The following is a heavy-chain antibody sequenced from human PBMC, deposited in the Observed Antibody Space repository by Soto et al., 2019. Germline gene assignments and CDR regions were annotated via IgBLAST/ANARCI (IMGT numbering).Heavy chain of an antibody. CDR1: GGSISSSNW. Sequence: QVQLQESGPGLVKPSGTLSLTCAVSGGSISSSNWWSWVRQPPGKGLEWIGEIYHSGSTNSNPSLKSRVTISVDKSKNQFSLKLSSVTAADTAVYYCARGKYDILTGPPYYFDYWGQGTLVTVSS. CDR2: IYHSGST. CDR3: ARGKYDILTGPPYYFDY. J-gene: IGHJ4*02. V-gene: IGHV4-4*02. D-gene: IGHD3-9*01.